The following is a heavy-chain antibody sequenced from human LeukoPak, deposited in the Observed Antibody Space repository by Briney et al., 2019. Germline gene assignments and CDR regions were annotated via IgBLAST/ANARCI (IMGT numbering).Heavy chain of an antibody. V-gene: IGHV3-66*01. CDR3: ARVMTAITNWFDP. D-gene: IGHD2-21*02. CDR2: IYRDGST. Sequence: PGGSLRLSCAASGLTVRSNYVSWVRQAPGKGLEWVSSIYRDGSTYYADSVKGRFTISRDNSKNTLNLQMNNLRVEDTVVYYCARVMTAITNWFDPWGQGTLVTVSS. CDR1: GLTVRSNY. J-gene: IGHJ5*02.